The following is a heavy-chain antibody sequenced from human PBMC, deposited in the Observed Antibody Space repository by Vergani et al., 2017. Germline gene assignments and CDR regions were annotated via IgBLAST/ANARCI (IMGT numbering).Heavy chain of an antibody. Sequence: EVQLLESGGSLKQPGGSVRLSCAASGFTFSTYAMHWVRQAPGKGLEWVSALTGGGGSTYYADSFKGRFIISRDNSRDTLYLQMNRLRPEDTATYYCVKDAVSYENFFDSWGQGTLVTVSS. CDR3: VKDAVSYENFFDS. CDR1: GFTFSTYA. J-gene: IGHJ4*02. D-gene: IGHD1-26*01. V-gene: IGHV3-23*01. CDR2: LTGGGGST.